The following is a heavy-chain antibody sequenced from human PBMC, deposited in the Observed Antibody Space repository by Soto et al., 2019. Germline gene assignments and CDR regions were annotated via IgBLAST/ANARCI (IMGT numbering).Heavy chain of an antibody. D-gene: IGHD3-10*01. J-gene: IGHJ5*02. Sequence: SETLSLTCTVSGGSISSYYWSWIRQPPGKGLEWIGYIYYSGSTNYNPSLKSRVTISVDRSKNQFSLKLSSVTAADTAVYYCARGGSGSKGNWFDPWGQGTLVTSPQ. CDR3: ARGGSGSKGNWFDP. V-gene: IGHV4-59*12. CDR2: IYYSGST. CDR1: GGSISSYY.